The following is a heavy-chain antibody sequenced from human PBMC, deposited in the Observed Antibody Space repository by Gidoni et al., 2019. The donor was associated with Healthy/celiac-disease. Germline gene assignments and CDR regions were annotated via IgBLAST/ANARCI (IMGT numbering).Heavy chain of an antibody. CDR3: ARRSHIRAARQGGAFDI. CDR1: GYTFTGYY. D-gene: IGHD6-6*01. CDR2: MNPNSGGT. V-gene: IGHV1-2*02. J-gene: IGHJ3*02. Sequence: ASGYTFTGYYMHWVRQAPGQGLEWMGWMNPNSGGTNYAQKFQGRVTMTRDTSISTAYMELSRLRSDDTAVYYCARRSHIRAARQGGAFDIWGQGTMVTVSS.